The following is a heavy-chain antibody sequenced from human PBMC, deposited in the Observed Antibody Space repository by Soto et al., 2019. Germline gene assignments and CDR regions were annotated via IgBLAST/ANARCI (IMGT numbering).Heavy chain of an antibody. J-gene: IGHJ4*02. CDR3: ARDRDDYGSGNYYNRIDF. CDR1: GGIFSTYA. Sequence: QVQLVQSGAEVKQPGSSVKVSCKASGGIFSTYAISWLRQAPGQGLEWMGGIIPIFGTPNYAQRFQGRVTITADESTTTSYMELSILKSEDTAVYYCARDRDDYGSGNYYNRIDFWGQGTLVTVSS. D-gene: IGHD3-10*01. V-gene: IGHV1-69*01. CDR2: IIPIFGTP.